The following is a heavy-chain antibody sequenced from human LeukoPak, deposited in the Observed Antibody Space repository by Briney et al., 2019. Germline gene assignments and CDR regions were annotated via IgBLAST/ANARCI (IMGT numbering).Heavy chain of an antibody. CDR3: ARDRWVARKFEGDFDY. Sequence: GGSLRLSCSASGFTFSSCEMNWVRQAPGKGLEWVSYISTTGNAIYYADSVKGRFTISRDNSRNSLYLQMNSLRAEDTAVYYCARDRWVARKFEGDFDYWGQGTLVTVSS. CDR2: ISTTGNAI. V-gene: IGHV3-48*03. J-gene: IGHJ4*02. D-gene: IGHD6-19*01. CDR1: GFTFSSCE.